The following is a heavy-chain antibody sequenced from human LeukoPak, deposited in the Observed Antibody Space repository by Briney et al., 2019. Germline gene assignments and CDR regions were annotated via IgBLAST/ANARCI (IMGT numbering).Heavy chain of an antibody. V-gene: IGHV4-59*01. CDR3: ARAGYYGSGSYHHFDY. J-gene: IGHJ4*02. Sequence: SETLSLTCTVSDDSISDYYRGWLRQPPGKGLEWIGYFHNSGTSTYNPSLKSRVTISADTSKNQFSLKLNSLTTADTAVYYCARAGYYGSGSYHHFDYWGQGTLVTVSS. CDR1: DDSISDYY. D-gene: IGHD3-10*01. CDR2: FHNSGTS.